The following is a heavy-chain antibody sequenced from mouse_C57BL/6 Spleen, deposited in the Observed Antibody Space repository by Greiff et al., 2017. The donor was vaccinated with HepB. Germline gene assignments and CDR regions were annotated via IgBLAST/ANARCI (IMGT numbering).Heavy chain of an antibody. V-gene: IGHV1-18*01. CDR2: INPNNGGT. Sequence: EVQLPQSGPELVKPGASVKIPCKASGYTFTDYNMDWVKQSPGKSLEWIGDINPNNGGTIYNQKFKGKATLTVDKSSSTAYMELRSLTSEDTAVYYCASYLRAYWGQGTLVTVAA. CDR3: ASYLRAY. CDR1: GYTFTDYN. J-gene: IGHJ3*01. D-gene: IGHD5-5*01.